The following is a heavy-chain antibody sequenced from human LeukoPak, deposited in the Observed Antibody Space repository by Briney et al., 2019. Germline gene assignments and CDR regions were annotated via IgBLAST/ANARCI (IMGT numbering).Heavy chain of an antibody. J-gene: IGHJ6*03. Sequence: SETLSLTCTVSGGSISSYYWSWIRQPAGKGLEWIGRIYTSGSTNYNPSLKSRVTMSVDTSKNQFSLKLSSVTAADTAVYYCARDVGGRYFEGPLYYYYYMDVWGKGTTVTVSS. CDR2: IYTSGST. V-gene: IGHV4-4*07. CDR1: GGSISSYY. CDR3: ARDVGGRYFEGPLYYYYYMDV. D-gene: IGHD3-9*01.